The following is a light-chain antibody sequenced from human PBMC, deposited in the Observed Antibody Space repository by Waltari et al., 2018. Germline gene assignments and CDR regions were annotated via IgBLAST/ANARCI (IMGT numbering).Light chain of an antibody. CDR3: QDRESTGADT. Sequence: DIKMTQFPSSLSASVGDRLTITCRASQNIGASLNWYQQRPGKAPKLLIYAASTLHSEAPSRFSGSGSGTDFTLNISSLQPEEGATDYGQDRESTGADTFGPGTRV. CDR2: AAS. V-gene: IGKV1-39*01. CDR1: QNIGAS. J-gene: IGKJ3*01.